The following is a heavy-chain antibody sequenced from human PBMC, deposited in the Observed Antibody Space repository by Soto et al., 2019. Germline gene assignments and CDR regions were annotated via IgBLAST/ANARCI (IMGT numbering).Heavy chain of an antibody. V-gene: IGHV4-31*03. CDR2: IYNIGTT. J-gene: IGHJ6*04. Sequence: QMQLQESGPGLVKPSQTLSLTCTVSGGSISSDGYYWSWIRQYPGKGLEWIGYIYNIGTTYYDPSLRTRLTISLVTSENRFCLRMRSVTAADTAVYYCASSQWGGYDTMRYMGVCCTVVWGKGSTVTVSS. D-gene: IGHD3-22*01. CDR3: ASSQWGGYDTMRYMGVCCTVV. CDR1: GGSISSDGYY.